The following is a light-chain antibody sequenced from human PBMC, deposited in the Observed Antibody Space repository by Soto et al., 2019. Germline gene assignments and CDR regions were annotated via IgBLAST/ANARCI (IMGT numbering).Light chain of an antibody. Sequence: QSALAQPPSASGSPGQSVTISCTGTSSDVGDNYVSWYQQHLGKAPKLIIYEVTLRPSGVPDRFSGSKSGNTASLTVSRLSDDEDADYYSGGYDGLNTFVFGTGTKLTVL. V-gene: IGLV2-8*01. CDR3: GGYDGLNTFV. CDR1: SSDVGDNY. J-gene: IGLJ1*01. CDR2: EVT.